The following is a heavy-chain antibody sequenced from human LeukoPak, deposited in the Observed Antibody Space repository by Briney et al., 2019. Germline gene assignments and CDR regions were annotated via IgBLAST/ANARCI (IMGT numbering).Heavy chain of an antibody. J-gene: IGHJ4*02. V-gene: IGHV3-33*01. CDR3: ARVLDTAGMAY. Sequence: PGGSLRLSCAASGFTFSTYAMHWVRQAPGKGLEWVAIIWSDGSDKYYADSVKGRFSISRDNSKNTLYLQMNSLGAEDTAVYYCARVLDTAGMAYWGQGTLVTASS. CDR2: IWSDGSDK. CDR1: GFTFSTYA. D-gene: IGHD5-18*01.